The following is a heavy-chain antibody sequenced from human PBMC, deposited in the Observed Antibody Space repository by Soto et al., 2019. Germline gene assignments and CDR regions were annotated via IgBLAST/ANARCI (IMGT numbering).Heavy chain of an antibody. D-gene: IGHD6-13*01. CDR2: ITTDKGKT. Sequence: ASVKVSCKTSGYTFTSYGISWVRQAPGQGLEWMGWITTDKGKTTYAQKFQGRVTMTTDTSTSTAYMELRSLTSDDTAVYYCARGRQQQRFDYWGQGNLVTVSS. V-gene: IGHV1-18*01. J-gene: IGHJ4*02. CDR3: ARGRQQQRFDY. CDR1: GYTFTSYG.